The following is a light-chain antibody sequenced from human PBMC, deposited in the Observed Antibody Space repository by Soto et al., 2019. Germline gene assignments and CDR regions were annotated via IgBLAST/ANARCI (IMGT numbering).Light chain of an antibody. CDR3: QQYGTSPPD. CDR2: AAS. CDR1: QSVISTD. J-gene: IGKJ4*01. V-gene: IGKV3-20*01. Sequence: EIVLTQSPGTLSLSPGERATLACRASQSVISTDLAWYQQKPGQAPRLLVYAASSRASGIPDRFSGSGSGTDFTLTISRLEPEDFAVYYCQQYGTSPPDFGGGTRLEI.